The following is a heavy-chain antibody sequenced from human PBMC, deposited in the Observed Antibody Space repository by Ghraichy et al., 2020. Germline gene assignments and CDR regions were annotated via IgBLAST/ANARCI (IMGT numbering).Heavy chain of an antibody. V-gene: IGHV3-30*02. Sequence: LSLTCAASGFTFSSYDMHWVRQAPGKGLEWVAFIRYDGSNKYYADSVKGRFTISRDNSKNTLYLQMNSLRAEDTAVYYCAKDRTSEYYYGSGSLFGFGYWGQGTLVTVSS. J-gene: IGHJ4*02. D-gene: IGHD3-10*01. CDR3: AKDRTSEYYYGSGSLFGFGY. CDR2: IRYDGSNK. CDR1: GFTFSSYD.